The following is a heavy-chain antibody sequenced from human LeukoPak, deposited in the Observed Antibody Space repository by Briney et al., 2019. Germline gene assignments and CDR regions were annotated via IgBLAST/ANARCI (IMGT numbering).Heavy chain of an antibody. Sequence: ASVKVSCKASGGTFSGDAISWVRQAPGQGLEWMGGIIPLSGTTNYAQKFQGRVTITTDESTKTVYMELNSLTSEDTAVYYCARDLGISTEYWGQGTLVAVSS. V-gene: IGHV1-69*05. D-gene: IGHD2-15*01. CDR1: GGTFSGDA. CDR3: ARDLGISTEY. J-gene: IGHJ4*02. CDR2: IIPLSGTT.